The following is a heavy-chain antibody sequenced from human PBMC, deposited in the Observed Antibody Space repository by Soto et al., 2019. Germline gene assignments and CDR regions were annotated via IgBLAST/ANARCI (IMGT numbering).Heavy chain of an antibody. D-gene: IGHD3-3*01. V-gene: IGHV3-23*01. CDR1: GFTFSSYA. CDR2: ISGSGGST. J-gene: IGHJ6*04. CDR3: AKDRGYDFWSGYLDV. Sequence: GGSLRLSCAASGFTFSSYAMSWVRQAPGKGLEWVSAISGSGGSTYYADSVKGRFTISRDNSKNTLYLQMNSLRAEDTAVYYCAKDRGYDFWSGYLDVWGKGNTVTVSS.